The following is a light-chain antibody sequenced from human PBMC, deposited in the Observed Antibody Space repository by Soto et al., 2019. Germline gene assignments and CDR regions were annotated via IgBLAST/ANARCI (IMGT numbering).Light chain of an antibody. CDR3: QQYGDSPL. V-gene: IGKV3-20*01. CDR2: GAS. J-gene: IGKJ3*01. Sequence: EIVLTQSPGTLSLSPGERATLSCRASQSVRSSYLAWYQQKPGQAPRLLIYGASSRASGIPDRFSGSGSGTDFTLTISRLEAEDFAVYYCQQYGDSPLLGPGTKVDIK. CDR1: QSVRSSY.